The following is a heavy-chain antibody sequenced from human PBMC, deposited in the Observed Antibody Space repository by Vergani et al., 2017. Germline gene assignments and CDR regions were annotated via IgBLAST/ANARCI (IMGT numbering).Heavy chain of an antibody. CDR3: ARKDFIGGSSYRGYDWGSDY. V-gene: IGHV3-74*03. D-gene: IGHD5-12*01. Sequence: DVHLAESGGGFFQPGGSLRLSCSASGFSFNSYWMHWVRQVPGKGLLWVSRIKSDGSITAYADSVKGRFTISRDNAKNSLYLQMNSLRAEDTAVYYCARKDFIGGSSYRGYDWGSDYWGQGTLVTVSS. CDR2: IKSDGSIT. CDR1: GFSFNSYW. J-gene: IGHJ4*02.